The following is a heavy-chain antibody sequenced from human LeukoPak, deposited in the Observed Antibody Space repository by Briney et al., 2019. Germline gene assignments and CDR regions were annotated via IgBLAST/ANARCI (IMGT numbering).Heavy chain of an antibody. Sequence: ASVKVSCKASGDTFTGYYMHWVRQAPGQGLEWMGWINPNSGGTNYAQKFQGWVTMTRDTSISTAYMELSRLRSDDTAVYYCARGSGASGIYGMDVWGQGTTVTVSS. J-gene: IGHJ6*02. CDR3: ARGSGASGIYGMDV. CDR2: INPNSGGT. CDR1: GDTFTGYY. D-gene: IGHD3-10*01. V-gene: IGHV1-2*04.